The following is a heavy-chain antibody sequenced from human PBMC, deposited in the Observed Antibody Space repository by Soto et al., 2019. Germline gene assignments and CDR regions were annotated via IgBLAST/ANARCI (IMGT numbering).Heavy chain of an antibody. Sequence: GRSLRLSCAAYGLSFSSYAMSWFRQAPGKGLDWVSGISGSGGSTHYADSVKGRFTISRDSAKNTLYLQMNSLRAEDTAVYYCARDHYDFWRGYSARFDYWGQGPLVTVSS. V-gene: IGHV3-23*01. CDR2: ISGSGGST. CDR3: ARDHYDFWRGYSARFDY. J-gene: IGHJ4*02. CDR1: GLSFSSYA. D-gene: IGHD3-3*01.